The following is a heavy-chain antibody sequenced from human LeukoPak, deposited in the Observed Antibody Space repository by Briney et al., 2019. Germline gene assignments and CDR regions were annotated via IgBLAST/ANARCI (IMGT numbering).Heavy chain of an antibody. CDR2: ISSSSSYI. J-gene: IGHJ4*02. V-gene: IGHV3-21*01. D-gene: IGHD2-15*01. CDR1: GFTFSSYS. Sequence: GGSLRLSCAASGFTFSSYSMNWVRQAPGKGLEWVSSISSSSSYIYYADSVKGRFTISRDNAKNSLYLQMNSLRAEDTAVYYCAGRSCSGGSCYYPDYWGQGTLVTVSS. CDR3: AGRSCSGGSCYYPDY.